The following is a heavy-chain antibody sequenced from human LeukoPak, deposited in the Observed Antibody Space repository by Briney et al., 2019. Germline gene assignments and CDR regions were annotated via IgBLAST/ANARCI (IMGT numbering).Heavy chain of an antibody. CDR1: GFTFSNYA. CDR3: VRDFPANWQLVPLLDY. D-gene: IGHD6-6*01. V-gene: IGHV3-23*01. J-gene: IGHJ4*02. CDR2: MRSGDGDT. Sequence: AGGSLRLSCVASGFTFSNYAMSWVRQAPGKGLEWVAVMRSGDGDTTYADSVRGRFTISRDNSKNRLDLQMNSLRPEDTAVYYCVRDFPANWQLVPLLDYWGQGTLVTVSS.